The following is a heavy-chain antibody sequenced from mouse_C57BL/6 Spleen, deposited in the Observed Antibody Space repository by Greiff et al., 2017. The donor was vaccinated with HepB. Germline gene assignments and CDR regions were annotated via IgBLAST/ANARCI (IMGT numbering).Heavy chain of an antibody. CDR1: GYTFTSYD. D-gene: IGHD3-2*02. Sequence: VQLQQSGPELVKPGASVKLSCKASGYTFTSYDINWVKQRPGQGLEWIGWIYPRDGSTKYNEKFKGKATLTVDTSSSTAYMVLHSLTSEDSAVYFFSSKESDSSGLLYAMDYCGQGTSVTVSS. CDR2: IYPRDGST. J-gene: IGHJ4*01. CDR3: SSKESDSSGLLYAMDY. V-gene: IGHV1-85*01.